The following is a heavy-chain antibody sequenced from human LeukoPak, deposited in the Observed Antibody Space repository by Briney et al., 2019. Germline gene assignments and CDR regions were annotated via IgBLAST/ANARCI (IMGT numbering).Heavy chain of an antibody. CDR2: IYYSGTT. D-gene: IGHD5-24*01. CDR1: GGSISSYY. V-gene: IGHV4-59*08. Sequence: SETLSLTCTVSGGSISSYYWSCIRQPPGKGLEWIGYIYYSGTTSYNPSLKSRVTILVDTSKNQFSLKLSSVTAADTAVYYCARHERDASLDHALDIWGQGTMVTVSS. CDR3: ARHERDASLDHALDI. J-gene: IGHJ3*02.